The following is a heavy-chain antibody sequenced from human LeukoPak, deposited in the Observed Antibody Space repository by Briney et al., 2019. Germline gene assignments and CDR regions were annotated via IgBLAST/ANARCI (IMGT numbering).Heavy chain of an antibody. Sequence: SETLSLTCTVSGGSISSGSYYWSWIRQPAGKGLEWIGRIYTSGSTNYHPSLKSRVTISVDTSKNQFSLKLSSVTAADTAVYYCARGRYDFWSGYLKHWFDPWGQGTLVTVSS. CDR1: GGSISSGSYY. CDR3: ARGRYDFWSGYLKHWFDP. D-gene: IGHD3-3*01. V-gene: IGHV4-61*02. J-gene: IGHJ5*02. CDR2: IYTSGST.